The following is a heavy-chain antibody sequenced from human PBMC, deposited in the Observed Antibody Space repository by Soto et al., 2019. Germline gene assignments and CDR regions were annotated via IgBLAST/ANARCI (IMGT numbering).Heavy chain of an antibody. V-gene: IGHV3-7*05. CDR3: AREGGPGSSCVFVAAFDI. CDR1: GFSFGSSW. D-gene: IGHD6-19*01. CDR2: IKKDGSQI. J-gene: IGHJ3*02. Sequence: EVQLVESGGGLVQPGGSLRLSCVASGFSFGSSWMTWVRQAPGKGLEWVANIKKDGSQISYLDSVRGRFTISRDNAKNTLNLQMNSLRAEDAALDDCAREGGPGSSCVFVAAFDIWGQGTMVTVSS.